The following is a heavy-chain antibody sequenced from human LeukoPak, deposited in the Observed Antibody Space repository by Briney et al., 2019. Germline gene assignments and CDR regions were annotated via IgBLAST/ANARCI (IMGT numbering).Heavy chain of an antibody. CDR3: ARGGYSGSLDI. D-gene: IGHD1-26*01. J-gene: IGHJ3*02. CDR2: ISAYNDNT. V-gene: IGHV1-18*01. Sequence: SVTVSFTSYGYAFTFYGIYWMRQAHGQGLELVGWISAYNDNTNYAHELQCRGTITIDTSTSTANMELRSLRSDDPAVYYYARGGYSGSLDIWGQGTMVTVSS. CDR1: GYAFTFYG.